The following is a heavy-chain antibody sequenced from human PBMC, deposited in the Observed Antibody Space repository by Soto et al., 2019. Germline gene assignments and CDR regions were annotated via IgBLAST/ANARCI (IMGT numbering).Heavy chain of an antibody. V-gene: IGHV4-59*01. CDR3: ATVGRTYPHYYYVLDV. CDR1: GASISSFY. D-gene: IGHD2-15*01. J-gene: IGHJ6*02. CDR2: IYYSGST. Sequence: QVQLQESGPGLVKPSETLSLTCIVSGASISSFYWSWIRQPPGKGLEWIGYIYYSGSTNYNPSLNSRITISEDSSKNQVSLKLRSVTAADTALYYSATVGRTYPHYYYVLDVWGQGTPVTVSS.